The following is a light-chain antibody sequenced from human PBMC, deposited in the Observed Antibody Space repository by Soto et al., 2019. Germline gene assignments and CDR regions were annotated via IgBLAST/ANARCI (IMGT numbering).Light chain of an antibody. CDR3: VLYMGSGIPPV. V-gene: IGLV8-61*01. Sequence: QTVVTQETSFSVSPGGTVTLTCGLSSGSVSTNYYPSWYQQTPGQSPRTLIYSTDIRSSGVPDRFSGSILGNKAALTITGAQADDESGYFCVLYMGSGIPPVFGGGTKVTVL. J-gene: IGLJ3*02. CDR2: STD. CDR1: SGSVSTNYY.